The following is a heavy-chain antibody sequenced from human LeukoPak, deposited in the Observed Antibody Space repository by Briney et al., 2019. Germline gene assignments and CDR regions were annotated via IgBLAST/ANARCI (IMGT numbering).Heavy chain of an antibody. CDR2: INTKTGNP. J-gene: IGHJ5*02. D-gene: IGHD3-22*01. V-gene: IGHV7-4-1*02. CDR1: GYTLTTYA. CDR3: ARGGLYFYDSSGPHNWFDP. Sequence: ASVKVSCKASGYTLTTYALHWVRQAPGQGLEWMGWINTKTGNPTYAQDFTGRFVFSLDTSVSAASLQISSLKAEDTAVYYCARGGLYFYDSSGPHNWFDPWGQGTLVTVSS.